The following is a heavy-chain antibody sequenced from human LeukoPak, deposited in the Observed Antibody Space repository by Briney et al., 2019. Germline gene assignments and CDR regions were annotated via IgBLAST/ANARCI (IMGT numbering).Heavy chain of an antibody. J-gene: IGHJ4*02. Sequence: ASVKVSCKASGGTFSSYAISWVRQAPGQGLEWMGRIIPILGIANYAQKFQGRVTITADKSTSTAYMELSSLRSEDTAVYYCARSPSTSRIPLDYWGQGTLVTVSS. D-gene: IGHD2-21*01. CDR3: ARSPSTSRIPLDY. V-gene: IGHV1-69*04. CDR1: GGTFSSYA. CDR2: IIPILGIA.